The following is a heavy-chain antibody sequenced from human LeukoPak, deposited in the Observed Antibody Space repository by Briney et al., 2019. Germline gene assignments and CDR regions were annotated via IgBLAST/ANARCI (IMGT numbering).Heavy chain of an antibody. CDR2: IYTSGTT. D-gene: IGHD2-2*01. Sequence: SETLSLTCTVSGDSFSTYYWSWIRQPAGKGLEWIGHIYTSGTTNYNPSLKSRVTMSINTSKNQFSLRLSSVTAADTAVYYCARWGTYASTSNWFDPWGQGTLVTVSS. CDR1: GDSFSTYY. V-gene: IGHV4-4*07. J-gene: IGHJ5*02. CDR3: ARWGTYASTSNWFDP.